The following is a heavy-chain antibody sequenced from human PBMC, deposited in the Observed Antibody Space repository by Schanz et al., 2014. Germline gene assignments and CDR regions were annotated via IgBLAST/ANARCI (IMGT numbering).Heavy chain of an antibody. V-gene: IGHV3-11*01. CDR3: ARDRRNADLDY. J-gene: IGHJ4*02. Sequence: VQLLESGGGLVEPGGSLRLSCAASGFSFSDYFMAWIRQPPGRGLEWVSYIGNGGVTIYYADSVKGRFTISRDNSKNSLYLKMNSLRAEDTAVYYCARDRRNADLDYWGQGTLVTVSS. CDR2: IGNGGVTI. CDR1: GFSFSDYF. D-gene: IGHD1-1*01.